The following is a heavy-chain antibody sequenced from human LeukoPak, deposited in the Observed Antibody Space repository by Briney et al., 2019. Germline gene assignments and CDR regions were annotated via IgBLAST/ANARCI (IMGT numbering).Heavy chain of an antibody. V-gene: IGHV4-59*08. Sequence: SETLSLTCAVYGGSFSGYYWSWIRQPPGKGLEWIGYIYYSGSTNYNPSLKSRVTISVDTSKNQFSLKLSSVTAADTAVYYCASSPRLQPYYYGMDVWGQGTTVTVSS. J-gene: IGHJ6*02. CDR2: IYYSGST. CDR1: GGSFSGYY. D-gene: IGHD4-11*01. CDR3: ASSPRLQPYYYGMDV.